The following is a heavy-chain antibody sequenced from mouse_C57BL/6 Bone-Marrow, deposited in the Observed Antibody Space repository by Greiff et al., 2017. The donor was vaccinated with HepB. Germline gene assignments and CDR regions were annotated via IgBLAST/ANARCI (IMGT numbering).Heavy chain of an antibody. CDR3: ASRGMFAY. V-gene: IGHV1-64*01. CDR1: GYTFTSYW. J-gene: IGHJ3*01. D-gene: IGHD3-1*01. CDR2: IHPNSGST. Sequence: VQLQQPGAELVKPGASVTLSCKASGYTFTSYWMHWVKQRPGQGLEWIGMIHPNSGSTNYNEKFKSKAKLTVDKSSSTAYMQLCSLTSEDSAVYYCASRGMFAYWGQGTLVTVSA.